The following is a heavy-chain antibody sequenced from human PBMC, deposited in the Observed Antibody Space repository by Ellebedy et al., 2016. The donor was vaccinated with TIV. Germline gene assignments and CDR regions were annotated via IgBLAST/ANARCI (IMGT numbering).Heavy chain of an antibody. Sequence: GESLKISXSASGFTFSSYAMHWVRQAPGKGLEYVSGISTNGGSTYYAYSVKGRFTISRDNSKNTLYLQMSSLRADDTAVYYCVKDWDSMFDYWGQGTLVTVSS. CDR2: ISTNGGST. V-gene: IGHV3-64D*06. CDR1: GFTFSSYA. D-gene: IGHD1-26*01. J-gene: IGHJ4*02. CDR3: VKDWDSMFDY.